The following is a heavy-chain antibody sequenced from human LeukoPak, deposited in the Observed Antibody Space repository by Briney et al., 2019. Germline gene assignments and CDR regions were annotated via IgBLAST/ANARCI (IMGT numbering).Heavy chain of an antibody. CDR3: TRNRSWRSAFDI. J-gene: IGHJ3*02. V-gene: IGHV3-49*04. D-gene: IGHD3-3*01. CDR2: IRSKAYGGTT. Sequence: GRSLRLSCTASGFPFGDYAMSWVRPAPGKGLEWVGFIRSKAYGGTTEYAASVKGRFTISRDDSKSIAYLQMNSLKTEDTAVYYCTRNRSWRSAFDIWGQGTMVTVSS. CDR1: GFPFGDYA.